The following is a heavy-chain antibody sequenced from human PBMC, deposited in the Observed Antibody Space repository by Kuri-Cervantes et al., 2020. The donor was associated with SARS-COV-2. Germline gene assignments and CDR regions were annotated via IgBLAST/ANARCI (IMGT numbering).Heavy chain of an antibody. CDR3: ARDCSSTSCDFGCAGDFDY. D-gene: IGHD2-2*01. CDR2: ISSSSSTI. V-gene: IGHV3-48*01. Sequence: SYAASGFTFSSYSMYWVREAPGRGQEWVSSISSSSSTIYYADSVNSRSTISRDNTKNSQYLHMNSLRAEDTAVYYCARDCSSTSCDFGCAGDFDYWGQGTLVTVSS. J-gene: IGHJ4*02. CDR1: GFTFSSYS.